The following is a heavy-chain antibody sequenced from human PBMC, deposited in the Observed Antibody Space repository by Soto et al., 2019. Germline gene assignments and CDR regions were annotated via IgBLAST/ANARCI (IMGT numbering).Heavy chain of an antibody. J-gene: IGHJ4*02. Sequence: QVQLQESGPGLVKPSQTLSLTCTVSGGSISSGGYYWSWIRQHPGKGLEWIGYIYYSGSTYYNPSLKRRVXXSXDXXKNQFSLKLSSVTAADTAVYYCARGRIAVAARFDYWGQGTLVTVSS. V-gene: IGHV4-31*03. CDR2: IYYSGST. CDR3: ARGRIAVAARFDY. D-gene: IGHD6-19*01. CDR1: GGSISSGGYY.